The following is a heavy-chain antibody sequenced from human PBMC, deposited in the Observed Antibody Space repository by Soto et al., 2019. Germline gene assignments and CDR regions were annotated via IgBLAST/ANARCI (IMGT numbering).Heavy chain of an antibody. J-gene: IGHJ4*02. CDR2: ISGSGAST. V-gene: IGHV3-23*01. Sequence: EVQLLESGGGLVQPGGSLRLSCAASGFTFSDFVMGWVRQAPGKGLEWVSGISGSGASTYYADSVKGRFTLFRDNSKNTLYLQMNSLRAEDTAIYYCAKRLSGSQTAGTDSWGQGTLVTVSS. CDR1: GFTFSDFV. CDR3: AKRLSGSQTAGTDS. D-gene: IGHD1-26*01.